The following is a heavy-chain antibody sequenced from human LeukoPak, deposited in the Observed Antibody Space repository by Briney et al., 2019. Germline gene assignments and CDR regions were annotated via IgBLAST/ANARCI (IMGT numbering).Heavy chain of an antibody. V-gene: IGHV3-30*04. CDR1: GFTFSSYA. CDR3: ARDGVRVAAGDYYHYYYMDV. CDR2: ISYDGSNK. Sequence: PGRSLRLSCAASGFTFSSYAMHWVRQAPGKGLEWVAVISYDGSNKYYADSVKGRFTISRDNSKNTLYLQMNSLRAEDTAVYYCARDGVRVAAGDYYHYYYMDVWGKGTTVTVSS. J-gene: IGHJ6*03. D-gene: IGHD2-15*01.